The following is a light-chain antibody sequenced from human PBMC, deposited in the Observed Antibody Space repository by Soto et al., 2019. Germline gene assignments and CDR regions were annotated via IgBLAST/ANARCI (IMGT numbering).Light chain of an antibody. V-gene: IGKV2-28*01. CDR2: LGT. CDR3: MQGLQPPLT. Sequence: DIVMTQSPLSLPVTPGEPASISCRSSQSLLHSNGYNYLDWYLQKPGQSPQLLIYLGTNRAPGVPDRFSGSGSGTEYILIISRVEAEDVGVYYCMQGLQPPLTFGGGTKVGIK. CDR1: QSLLHSNGYNY. J-gene: IGKJ4*01.